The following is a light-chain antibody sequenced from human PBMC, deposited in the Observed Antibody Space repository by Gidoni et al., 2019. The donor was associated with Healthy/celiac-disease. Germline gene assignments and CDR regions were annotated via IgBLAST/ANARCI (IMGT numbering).Light chain of an antibody. CDR3: QQYGSSPRT. V-gene: IGKV3-20*01. Sequence: DIVLTQSPGTLSLSPGERATLACRASQSVSSIYLAWYQQKPGQAPRLLIYGASSRATGIPDRFSGSGSGTDFTFTISRLEPEDFAVYYCQQYGSSPRTFGGGTKVEIK. CDR1: QSVSSIY. CDR2: GAS. J-gene: IGKJ4*01.